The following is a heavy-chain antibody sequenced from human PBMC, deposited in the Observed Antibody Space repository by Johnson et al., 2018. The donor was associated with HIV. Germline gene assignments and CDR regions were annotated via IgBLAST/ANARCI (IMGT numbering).Heavy chain of an antibody. CDR3: ARDLYSGYGGRAFDI. V-gene: IGHV3-30-3*01. CDR2: ISYDGSNK. D-gene: IGHD5-12*01. Sequence: QVQLVESGGGVVQPGRSLRLSCAASGFSFSNYAMHWVRQAPGKGLEWVAFISYDGSNKYYADSVKGRFTISKDNSKNTLYLQVKSLRAEDTAVYFCARDLYSGYGGRAFDIWGQGTMVTVSS. J-gene: IGHJ3*02. CDR1: GFSFSNYA.